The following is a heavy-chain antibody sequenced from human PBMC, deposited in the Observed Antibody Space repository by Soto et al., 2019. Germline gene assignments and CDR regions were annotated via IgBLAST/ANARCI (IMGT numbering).Heavy chain of an antibody. V-gene: IGHV1-69*12. CDR3: ARDKDRLQLGGNYYYILDV. CDR2: IMPVFPTP. Sequence: QVQLVQSGAEVKKPGSSVKVSCKASGGTFSTPAISWVRQAPGQGLEWVGGIMPVFPTPDYAQNFQGRVTITADESTTTAYLELTSLRADDTAVYYCARDKDRLQLGGNYYYILDVWGQGTAITVSS. J-gene: IGHJ6*02. D-gene: IGHD1-1*01. CDR1: GGTFSTPA.